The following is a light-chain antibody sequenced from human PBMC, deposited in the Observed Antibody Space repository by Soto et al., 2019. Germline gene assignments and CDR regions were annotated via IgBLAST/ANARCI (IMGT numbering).Light chain of an antibody. CDR3: QQSHSIPYS. V-gene: IGKV1-39*01. Sequence: DIQMTQSPSSLSASVGDRVTITCRASQTISSYLNWYQQKPGKAPQLLIYAASSLQSGVTSRFSGSGSVTDFTLTISSLQPEDFAPYYCQQSHSIPYSFGQGTKLEIK. CDR1: QTISSY. J-gene: IGKJ2*01. CDR2: AAS.